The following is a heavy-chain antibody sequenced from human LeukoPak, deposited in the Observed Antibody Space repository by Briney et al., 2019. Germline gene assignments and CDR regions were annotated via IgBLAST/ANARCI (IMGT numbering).Heavy chain of an antibody. D-gene: IGHD2-15*01. CDR3: ARALGYCSGGSCTRGYNWFDP. CDR2: LYYGGST. CDR1: GGSISSSDYY. Sequence: SETLFLTCTVSGGSISSSDYYWGWLRQPPGTGLEWIGSLYYGGSTYYNPSLKSRVTISVGTSMNQFSLKLSFVTTAETAVYYCARALGYCSGGSCTRGYNWFDPWGQGTLVTVPS. J-gene: IGHJ5*02. V-gene: IGHV4-39*01.